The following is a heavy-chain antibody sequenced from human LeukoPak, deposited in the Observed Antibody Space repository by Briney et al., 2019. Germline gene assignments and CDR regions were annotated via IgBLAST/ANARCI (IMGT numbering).Heavy chain of an antibody. CDR2: MYSDGNT. CDR3: ARSRIQGWFDP. CDR1: GFTFINYC. Sequence: GGSLRLSCAASGFTFINYCMNWVRQAPGRGLEWVSIMYSDGNTFYADSVKGRFTISRDGSKNTLYLQMNSLRAEDTAVYYCARSRIQGWFDPWGQGTLVTVSS. J-gene: IGHJ5*02. V-gene: IGHV3-66*01.